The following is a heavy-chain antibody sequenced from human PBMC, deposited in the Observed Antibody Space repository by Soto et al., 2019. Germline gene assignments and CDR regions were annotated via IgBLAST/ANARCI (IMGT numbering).Heavy chain of an antibody. Sequence: PGGSLRLSCAASGFTFSSYSMSWVRQAPGKWLEWVSAITGSGGSTYYADSVKGRFTISRDNSKNTLYLQMNSLRAEDTAVYYCAKEGDLIGYNYGSCLDYWGQGTLVTVSS. J-gene: IGHJ4*02. D-gene: IGHD5-18*01. CDR1: GFTFSSYS. V-gene: IGHV3-23*01. CDR2: ITGSGGST. CDR3: AKEGDLIGYNYGSCLDY.